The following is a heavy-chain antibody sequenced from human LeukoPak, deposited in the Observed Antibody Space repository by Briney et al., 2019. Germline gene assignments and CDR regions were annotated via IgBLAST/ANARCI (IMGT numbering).Heavy chain of an antibody. CDR3: ARVREGYNEAYDI. J-gene: IGHJ3*02. V-gene: IGHV1-46*01. D-gene: IGHD5-24*01. Sequence: ASVKVSCKASGYTFSNYYIHWVRQAPGQGLGWMGIIGGSTNYAQKFQGRVSMTRGTSTSTVYMELSSLRSEDTAVYYCARVREGYNEAYDIWGQGTMVTVHS. CDR2: IGGST. CDR1: GYTFSNYY.